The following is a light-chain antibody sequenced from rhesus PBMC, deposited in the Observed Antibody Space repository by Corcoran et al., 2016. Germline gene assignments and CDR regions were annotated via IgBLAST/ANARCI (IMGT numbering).Light chain of an antibody. V-gene: IGLV2S7*01. CDR2: NVP. Sequence: QSAPTQPPSVSASPGQSVTLSCSGTNSDVGGNNYVSWYQQPPPKAPKLLIYNVPERPSGVSDRFSGSKYGNTASLTISGLQDEDEADYYCYCQTTSDTCMFGSCTQWTVL. CDR3: YCQTTSDTCM. J-gene: IGLJ6*01. CDR1: NSDVGGNNY.